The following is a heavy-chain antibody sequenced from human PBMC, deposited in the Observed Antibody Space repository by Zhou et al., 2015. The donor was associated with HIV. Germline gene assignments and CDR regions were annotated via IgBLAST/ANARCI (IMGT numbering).Heavy chain of an antibody. V-gene: IGHV1-8*01. CDR2: MNPNSGNT. J-gene: IGHJ4*02. D-gene: IGHD3-22*01. Sequence: QAQLVQSGAEVKKPGASVKVSCEASGYTFINYDINWVRQVTGQGLEWMGWMNPNSGNTGFAQKFQGRVTMTTDTSTSTGYMELRSLRSDDTATYFCARDDSSGYHSFDYWGQGTLVTVSS. CDR1: GYTFINYD. CDR3: ARDDSSGYHSFDY.